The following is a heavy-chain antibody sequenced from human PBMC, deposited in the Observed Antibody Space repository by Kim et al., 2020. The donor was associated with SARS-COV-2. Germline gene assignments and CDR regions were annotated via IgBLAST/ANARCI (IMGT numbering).Heavy chain of an antibody. V-gene: IGHV3-23*01. CDR3: AKDIHGSGSYESWGDAFDI. D-gene: IGHD3-10*01. CDR1: GFTFSSYA. J-gene: IGHJ3*02. Sequence: GGSLRLSCAASGFTFSSYALSWVRQAPGKGLEWVSAISGSGGSTYYADSVKGRFTISRDNSKNTLYLQMNSLRAEDTAVYYCAKDIHGSGSYESWGDAFDIWGQGTMVTVSS. CDR2: ISGSGGST.